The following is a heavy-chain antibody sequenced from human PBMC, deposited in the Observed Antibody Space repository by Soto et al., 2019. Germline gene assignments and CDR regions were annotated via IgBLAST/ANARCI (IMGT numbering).Heavy chain of an antibody. CDR2: IFSNDEK. J-gene: IGHJ6*02. D-gene: IGHD3-10*01. V-gene: IGHV2-26*01. CDR3: ARMLGVHDYHYYGMDV. Sequence: QVTLKESGPVLVKSTETLTLTCTVSGFSLSTARMGVSWIRQPPGKALEWLAHIFSNDEKSYSTSLKSRRTISKDTSKRRVVLTMSNMYPVDTATFYCARMLGVHDYHYYGMDVWGQGTTVTVSS. CDR1: GFSLSTARMG.